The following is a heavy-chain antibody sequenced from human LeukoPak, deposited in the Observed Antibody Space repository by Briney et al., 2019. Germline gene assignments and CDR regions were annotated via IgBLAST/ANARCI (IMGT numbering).Heavy chain of an antibody. CDR2: MNPNSGNT. D-gene: IGHD5-18*01. CDR1: GYTFTSYD. V-gene: IGHV1-8*02. Sequence: GASVKVSCKASGYTFTSYDINWVRQATGQGLEWMGWMNPNSGNTGYAQRFQGRVTMTRNTSISTAYMELSSLRSEDTAVYYCARGRRIQLWFSRANFDYWGQGTLVTVSS. J-gene: IGHJ4*02. CDR3: ARGRRIQLWFSRANFDY.